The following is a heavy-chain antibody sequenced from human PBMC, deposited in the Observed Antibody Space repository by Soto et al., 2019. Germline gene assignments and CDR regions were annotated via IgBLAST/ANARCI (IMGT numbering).Heavy chain of an antibody. J-gene: IGHJ5*02. Sequence: PGESLKISCKGSGYSFTSYWIGWVRQMPGKGLEWMGIIHPGDSDTRYSPSFQGQVTISADKSISTAYLQWSSLKASDTAMYYCARHGGYCSSTSCYSNLFDPWGQGTLVTVSS. CDR3: ARHGGYCSSTSCYSNLFDP. D-gene: IGHD2-2*01. CDR2: IHPGDSDT. CDR1: GYSFTSYW. V-gene: IGHV5-51*01.